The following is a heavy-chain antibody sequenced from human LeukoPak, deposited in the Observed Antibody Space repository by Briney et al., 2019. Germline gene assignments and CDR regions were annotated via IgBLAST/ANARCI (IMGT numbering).Heavy chain of an antibody. CDR2: ISAYNGNT. J-gene: IGHJ6*03. D-gene: IGHD3-10*01. Sequence: APVKVSCKASGYTFTSYGISWVRQAPGQGLEWMGWISAYNGNTNYAQKLQGRVTMTTDTSTSTAYMELRSLRSDDTAVYYCAASVRGSNYYYYYMDVWGKGTTVTVSS. V-gene: IGHV1-18*01. CDR1: GYTFTSYG. CDR3: AASVRGSNYYYYYMDV.